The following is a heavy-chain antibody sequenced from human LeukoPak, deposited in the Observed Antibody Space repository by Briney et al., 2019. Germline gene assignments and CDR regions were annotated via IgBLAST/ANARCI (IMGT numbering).Heavy chain of an antibody. J-gene: IGHJ4*02. CDR1: GFTFSSYA. Sequence: GGSLRLSCAASGFTFSSYAMSWVRQAPGRGLEWVSAISGSGGSAYYADSVKGRFTISRDNSKNTLYLQMNSLRAEDTAVYYCAKDRSGSYDYWGQGTLVTVSS. CDR2: ISGSGGSA. V-gene: IGHV3-23*01. CDR3: AKDRSGSYDY. D-gene: IGHD3-10*01.